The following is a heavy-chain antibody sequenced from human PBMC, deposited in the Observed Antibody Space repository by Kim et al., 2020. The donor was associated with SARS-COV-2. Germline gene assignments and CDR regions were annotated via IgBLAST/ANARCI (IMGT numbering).Heavy chain of an antibody. D-gene: IGHD2-15*01. CDR3: AKGDIVVVVAALIDY. Sequence: DSVKGRFTITRDNAKNTLYLQMNSLRAEDTAVYYCAKGDIVVVVAALIDYWGQGTLVTVSS. J-gene: IGHJ4*02. V-gene: IGHV3-23*01.